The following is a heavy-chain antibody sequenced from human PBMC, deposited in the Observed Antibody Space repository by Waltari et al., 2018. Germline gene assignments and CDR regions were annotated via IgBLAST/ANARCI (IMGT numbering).Heavy chain of an antibody. CDR2: ISSSSSYI. Sequence: EVQLVESGGGLVKPGGSLRLSCAASGCNFSSCSMNWVRQAPGKGLEWVSSISSSSSYIYYADSVKGRFTISRDNAKNSLYLQMNSLRAEDTAVYYCARDRRRGVDYWGQGTLVTVSS. CDR1: GCNFSSCS. CDR3: ARDRRRGVDY. D-gene: IGHD4-17*01. J-gene: IGHJ4*02. V-gene: IGHV3-21*01.